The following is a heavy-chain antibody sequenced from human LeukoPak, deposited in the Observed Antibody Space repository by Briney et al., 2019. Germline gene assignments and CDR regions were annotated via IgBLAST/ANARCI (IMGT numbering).Heavy chain of an antibody. D-gene: IGHD1-26*01. J-gene: IGHJ5*02. CDR2: IYYSGST. Sequence: SQTLSLTCTVSGGSISSGDYYWSWMRQPPGKGLEWIAYIYYSGSTSYNPSLKSRVTMSVDTSKNQFSLKLSSVTAADTAVYYCARRSGGSYFDPWGQGTLVTVSS. CDR3: ARRSGGSYFDP. V-gene: IGHV4-61*08. CDR1: GGSISSGDYY.